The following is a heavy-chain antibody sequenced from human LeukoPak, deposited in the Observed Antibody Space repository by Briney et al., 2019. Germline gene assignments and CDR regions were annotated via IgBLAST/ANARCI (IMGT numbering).Heavy chain of an antibody. CDR1: GFTFSSYG. Sequence: GGSLRLSCAASGFTFSSYGMHWVRQAPGKGLEWVAFIRYDGGNKYYADSVKGRFTISRDNSKNTLYLQMNSLRAEDTAVYYCAKETHYYGSGSYLYGMDVWGQGTTVTVSS. D-gene: IGHD3-10*01. CDR2: IRYDGGNK. CDR3: AKETHYYGSGSYLYGMDV. J-gene: IGHJ6*02. V-gene: IGHV3-30*02.